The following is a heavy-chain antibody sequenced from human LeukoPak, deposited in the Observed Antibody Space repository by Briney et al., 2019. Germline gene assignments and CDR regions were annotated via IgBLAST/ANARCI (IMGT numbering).Heavy chain of an antibody. J-gene: IGHJ4*02. V-gene: IGHV3-48*03. CDR3: ARDRQLEYYFDY. Sequence: GGSLRLSCAASGFTFSSYEMNWVRQAPGKGLEWVSYISTSGSTISYADSVEGRFTISRDNAKNSLFLQMNSLRAEDTAVYYCARDRQLEYYFDYWGQGTLVTVSS. CDR1: GFTFSSYE. CDR2: ISTSGSTI. D-gene: IGHD6-6*01.